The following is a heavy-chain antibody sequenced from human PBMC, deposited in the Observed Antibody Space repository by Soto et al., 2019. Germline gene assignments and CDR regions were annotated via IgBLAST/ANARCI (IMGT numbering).Heavy chain of an antibody. V-gene: IGHV4-39*01. J-gene: IGHJ4*02. CDR2: VYYSGIT. D-gene: IGHD3-10*01. CDR1: GGTISSNSYY. Sequence: QLHLQESGPGLVKPSETLSLTCTVSGGTISSNSYYWGWLRQSPRKGLEWIASVYYSGITYYNPSRMGRATISIDTSETQFSLRLTPIAAADAAIYYCARSGAGMYRGQFDSWGQGTLVTVPS. CDR3: ARSGAGMYRGQFDS.